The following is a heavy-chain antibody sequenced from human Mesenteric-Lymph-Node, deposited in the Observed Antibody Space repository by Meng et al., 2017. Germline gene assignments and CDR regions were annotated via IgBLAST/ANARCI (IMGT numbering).Heavy chain of an antibody. CDR3: ARGTTVTRGSFDY. CDR1: GFTFSSYA. CDR2: ISYDGSNK. J-gene: IGHJ4*02. V-gene: IGHV3-30*01. Sequence: VQLVESGGGVVQPGRSLRRACAASGFTFSSYAMHWVRQAPGKGLEWVAVISYDGSNKYYADSVKGRFTISRDNSKNTLYLQMNSLRAEDTAVYYCARGTTVTRGSFDYWGQGTLVTVSS. D-gene: IGHD4-17*01.